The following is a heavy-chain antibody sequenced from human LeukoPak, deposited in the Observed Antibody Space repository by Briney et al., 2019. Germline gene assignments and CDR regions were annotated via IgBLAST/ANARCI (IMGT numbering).Heavy chain of an antibody. J-gene: IGHJ3*02. D-gene: IGHD3-22*01. V-gene: IGHV4-59*01. CDR3: ARGRGYYDAFDI. Sequence: SETLSLTCAVSGGSISGYYRSWIRQPPGKGLEWIGYIHYTGSTNYKPSLRSRVTISGDTSKNQFSLKLTSVTAADTAVYYCARGRGYYDAFDIWGQGTMVTVSS. CDR1: GGSISGYY. CDR2: IHYTGST.